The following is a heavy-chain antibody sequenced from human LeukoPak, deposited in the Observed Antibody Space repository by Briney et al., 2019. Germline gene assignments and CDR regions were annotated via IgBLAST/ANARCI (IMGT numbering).Heavy chain of an antibody. V-gene: IGHV3-48*03. J-gene: IGHJ5*02. CDR1: GFTFSSYE. CDR3: ARDRSGWYKWFDP. D-gene: IGHD6-19*01. Sequence: GGSLRLSCAASGFTFSSYEMNWVRQAPGKGLEWVSYISGSGSSIHNADSVKGRFTVSRDNAKNSLYLQMNSLRAEDTAVYFCARDRSGWYKWFDPWGQGTLVTVSS. CDR2: ISGSGSSI.